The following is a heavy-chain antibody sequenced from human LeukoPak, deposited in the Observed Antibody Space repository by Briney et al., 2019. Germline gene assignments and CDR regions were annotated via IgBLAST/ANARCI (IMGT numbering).Heavy chain of an antibody. J-gene: IGHJ4*02. CDR2: FYYSGST. CDR1: GCSISSSRYY. Sequence: SETLCLTCTVSGCSISSSRYYWGRMPQPPGKGLEWIGRFYYSGSTYYYPSLKSRVTISVDTSKNQFSIKLSSVTTADTAVYYCARHLAPDIWTYEYWGQGTVVTVSS. D-gene: IGHD3-9*01. CDR3: ARHLAPDIWTYEY. V-gene: IGHV4-39*01.